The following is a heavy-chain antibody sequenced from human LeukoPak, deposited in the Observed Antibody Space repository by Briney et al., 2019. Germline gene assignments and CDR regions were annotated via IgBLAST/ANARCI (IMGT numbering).Heavy chain of an antibody. D-gene: IGHD6-19*01. Sequence: SETLSLTCAVYGGSFSGYYWSWIRQPAGKGLEWIGRIYTSGSTNYNPSLKSRVTMSVDTSKNQFSLKLSSVTAADTAVYYCARARSSGWYGDAFDIWGQGTMVTVSS. CDR2: IYTSGST. CDR3: ARARSSGWYGDAFDI. CDR1: GGSFSGYY. V-gene: IGHV4-59*10. J-gene: IGHJ3*02.